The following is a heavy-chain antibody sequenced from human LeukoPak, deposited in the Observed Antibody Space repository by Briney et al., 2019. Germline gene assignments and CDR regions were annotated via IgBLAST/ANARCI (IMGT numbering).Heavy chain of an antibody. CDR3: ARGAYGDYAVDY. Sequence: ASVKVSCKASGYTFTGYYMHWVLQAPGQGLEWMGWINPNSGGTNYAQKFQGRVTMTRDTSISTAYMELSRLRSDDTAVYYCARGAYGDYAVDYWGQGTLVTVSS. CDR2: INPNSGGT. CDR1: GYTFTGYY. V-gene: IGHV1-2*02. D-gene: IGHD4-17*01. J-gene: IGHJ4*02.